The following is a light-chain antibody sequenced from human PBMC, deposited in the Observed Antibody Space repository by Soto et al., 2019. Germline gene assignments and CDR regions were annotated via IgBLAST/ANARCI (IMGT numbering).Light chain of an antibody. V-gene: IGKV3-20*01. CDR2: GES. CDR3: QQYGSSPLS. CDR1: QNVSSTY. J-gene: IGKJ4*01. Sequence: EIVLTQSPGTLSLSPGERATLSCRASQNVSSTYLAWYQQKPGQAPRLIIYGESTRATGIPDRFSGSGSGTDFTLTISRLEPEDLAVYYCQQYGSSPLSFGGGTKVEIK.